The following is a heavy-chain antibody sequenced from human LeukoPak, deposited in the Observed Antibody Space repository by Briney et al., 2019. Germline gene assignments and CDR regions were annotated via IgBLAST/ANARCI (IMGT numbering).Heavy chain of an antibody. Sequence: PPETLSLTCAVSGDSINTNHWWSWVRQPPGKGLEWIGYIYYNGNTNYSPSLKSRVTMSVDTSKNLFSLKVSSVTAADTAVYYCARGGSNYYGMDVWGQGTTVTVSS. CDR3: ARGGSNYYGMDV. D-gene: IGHD3-16*01. V-gene: IGHV4-4*03. J-gene: IGHJ6*02. CDR1: GDSINTNHW. CDR2: IYYNGNT.